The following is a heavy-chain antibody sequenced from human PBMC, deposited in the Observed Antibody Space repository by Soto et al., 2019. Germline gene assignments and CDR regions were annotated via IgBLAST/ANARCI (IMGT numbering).Heavy chain of an antibody. CDR3: ASQYGGYGWFDT. D-gene: IGHD5-12*01. CDR2: IGSRGETYAT. V-gene: IGHV3-73*01. J-gene: IGHJ5*02. CDR1: GFTFGASA. Sequence: PGGSLRLSCAASGFTFGASALQWVRQASGKGLEWLGRIGSRGETYATTYAASVKGRFTISRDDSKNTAYLQMNSLKTEDTAVYYCASQYGGYGWFDTWGQGTPVTVSS.